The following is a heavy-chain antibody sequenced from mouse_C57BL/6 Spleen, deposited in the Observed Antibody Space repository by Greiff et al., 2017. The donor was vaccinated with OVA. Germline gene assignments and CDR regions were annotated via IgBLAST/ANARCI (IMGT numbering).Heavy chain of an antibody. Sequence: EVQLQQSGPELVKPGASVKISCKASGYSFTGYYMNWVKQSPEKSLEWIGEINPSTGGTTYNQKFKAKATLTVDKSSSTAYMQLKSLTSEDSAVYYCARKTGYYFAYWGQGTTLTVSS. CDR3: ARKTGYYFAY. CDR1: GYSFTGYY. CDR2: INPSTGGT. V-gene: IGHV1-42*01. J-gene: IGHJ2*01. D-gene: IGHD4-1*01.